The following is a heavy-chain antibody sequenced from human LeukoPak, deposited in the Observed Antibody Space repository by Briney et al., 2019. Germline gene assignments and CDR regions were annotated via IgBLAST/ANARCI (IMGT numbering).Heavy chain of an antibody. Sequence: PGGSLRLSCAASGFTFSNAWMSRVRQAPGKGLEWLGRIKSKTDGGTTDYAAPVKGRFTISRDDSKNTLYLQMNSLKTEDTAVYYCAYWSSSSWNYWGQGTLVTVSS. J-gene: IGHJ4*02. D-gene: IGHD6-13*01. CDR3: AYWSSSSWNY. CDR1: GFTFSNAW. CDR2: IKSKTDGGTT. V-gene: IGHV3-15*01.